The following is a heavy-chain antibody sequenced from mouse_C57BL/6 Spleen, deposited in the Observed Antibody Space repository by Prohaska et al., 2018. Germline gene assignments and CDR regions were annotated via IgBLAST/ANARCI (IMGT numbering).Heavy chain of an antibody. CDR3: ARRAYGSSHWYFDV. D-gene: IGHD1-1*01. Sequence: EVQLQQSGAELVKPGASVKLSCTASGFNIKDYYMHWVKQRTEQGLEWIGRIEPEDGETKYAPKCQGKATITADTSSNTAYLQLSSLTSEDTAVYYCARRAYGSSHWYFDVWGTGTTVTVSS. CDR1: GFNIKDYY. CDR2: IEPEDGET. V-gene: IGHV14-2*01. J-gene: IGHJ1*03.